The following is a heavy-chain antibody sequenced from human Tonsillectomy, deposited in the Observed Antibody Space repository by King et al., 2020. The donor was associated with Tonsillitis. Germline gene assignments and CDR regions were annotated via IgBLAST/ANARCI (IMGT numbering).Heavy chain of an antibody. D-gene: IGHD7-27*01. Sequence: VQLVESGGGLVQPGRSLRLSCTTSGFTFGDYEMNWFRQAPGRGLEWVGFIGDKASGGTTKYAASVKGRFTISRDDSKSIVYLQMNGLKTEDTALYYCALGFQRWGQGTLLIVSS. CDR3: ALGFQR. V-gene: IGHV3-49*03. J-gene: IGHJ1*01. CDR1: GFTFGDYE. CDR2: IGDKASGGTT.